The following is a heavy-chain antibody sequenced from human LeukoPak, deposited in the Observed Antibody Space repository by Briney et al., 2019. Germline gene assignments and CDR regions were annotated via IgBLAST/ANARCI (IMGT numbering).Heavy chain of an antibody. CDR2: IYPGDSDT. Sequence: GESLKISCKGSGYSFTSYWIGWVRQMPGKGLGWMGIIYPGDSDTRYSPSFQGQVTISADKSISTAYLQWSSLKASDTAMYYCARQILGTMIVPASDAFDIWGQGTMVTVSS. CDR1: GYSFTSYW. D-gene: IGHD3-22*01. J-gene: IGHJ3*02. V-gene: IGHV5-51*01. CDR3: ARQILGTMIVPASDAFDI.